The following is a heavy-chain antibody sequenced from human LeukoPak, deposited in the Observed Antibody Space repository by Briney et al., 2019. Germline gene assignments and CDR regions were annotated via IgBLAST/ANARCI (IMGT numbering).Heavy chain of an antibody. CDR2: INTDGSST. V-gene: IGHV3-74*01. J-gene: IGHJ3*02. Sequence: GGSLRLSCAASGFIFSSYWMHWVRHAPGKGLAWVSRINTDGSSTSYADSVKGRFTISRDNAKNSLYLQMNSLRAEDTALYYCAREVRYYDSSGYPGDAFDIWGQGTMVTVSS. CDR1: GFIFSSYW. CDR3: AREVRYYDSSGYPGDAFDI. D-gene: IGHD3-22*01.